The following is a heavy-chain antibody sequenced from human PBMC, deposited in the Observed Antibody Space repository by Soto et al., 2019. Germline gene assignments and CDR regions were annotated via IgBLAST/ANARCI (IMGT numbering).Heavy chain of an antibody. CDR1: GGSISSGGYY. J-gene: IGHJ4*02. V-gene: IGHV4-31*03. CDR2: IYYSGST. CDR3: ARDLAVGLVDY. D-gene: IGHD6-19*01. Sequence: SETLSLTCTVSGGSISSGGYYWTWIRQHPGKGLEWIGYIYYSGSTYYNPSLKSRVTISVDTSKNQFSLKLSSVTAADTAVYYCARDLAVGLVDYWGQGTLVTVSS.